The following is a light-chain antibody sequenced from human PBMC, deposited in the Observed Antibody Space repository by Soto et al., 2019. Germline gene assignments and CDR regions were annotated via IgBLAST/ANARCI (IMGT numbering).Light chain of an antibody. V-gene: IGLV2-14*01. J-gene: IGLJ1*01. Sequence: QSALTQPASVSGSPGQSITISCTGTSSDVGGYEYVSWYQQHPGKAPKLMIYAVSNRPSGVSTRFSGSKSGNTASLTISGLQADDEADYYCSPFTSSSTLPYVFGTGTKVTVL. CDR1: SSDVGGYEY. CDR3: SPFTSSSTLPYV. CDR2: AVS.